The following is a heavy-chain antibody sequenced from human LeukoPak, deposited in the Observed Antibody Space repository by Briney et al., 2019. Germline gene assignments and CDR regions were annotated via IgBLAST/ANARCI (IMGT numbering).Heavy chain of an antibody. Sequence: GGSLRLSCAASGFTFSSYAMSWVRQAPGKGLEWVSAISGSGGSTYYAASVKGRFTISRDNSKNTLYLQMNSLRAEDTAVYYCAKAGDYSNYYFDYWGQGTLVTVSS. V-gene: IGHV3-23*01. D-gene: IGHD4-11*01. J-gene: IGHJ4*02. CDR3: AKAGDYSNYYFDY. CDR2: ISGSGGST. CDR1: GFTFSSYA.